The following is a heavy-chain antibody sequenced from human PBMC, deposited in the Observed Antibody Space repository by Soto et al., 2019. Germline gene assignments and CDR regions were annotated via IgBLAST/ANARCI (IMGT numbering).Heavy chain of an antibody. J-gene: IGHJ6*02. CDR1: GFTFSSLR. CDR2: IWYDGSKK. Sequence: GGSLKLSCAAFGFTFSSLRMPWVRQAPRTGLEWVSLIWYDGSKKSYGDSVKGRFTISRDNSRNTVYLQMNSLRADDAAVYYCARDASYYSLWSGYYPSRNGMDVWGQGT. CDR3: ARDASYYSLWSGYYPSRNGMDV. V-gene: IGHV3-33*01. D-gene: IGHD3-3*01.